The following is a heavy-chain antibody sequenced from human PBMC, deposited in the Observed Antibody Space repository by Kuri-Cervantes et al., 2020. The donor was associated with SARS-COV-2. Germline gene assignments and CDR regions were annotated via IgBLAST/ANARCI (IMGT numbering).Heavy chain of an antibody. Sequence: SETLSLTCTVSGGSISSSSYYWGWIRQPPGKGLEWIGSIYYSGSTYYNPSLKSRVTISVDTSKNQFSLKLSSVTAADTAVYYCARVGVLRYFDWSKFDPWGQGTLVTVSS. D-gene: IGHD3-9*01. CDR1: GGSISSSSYY. J-gene: IGHJ5*02. CDR3: ARVGVLRYFDWSKFDP. V-gene: IGHV4-39*07. CDR2: IYYSGST.